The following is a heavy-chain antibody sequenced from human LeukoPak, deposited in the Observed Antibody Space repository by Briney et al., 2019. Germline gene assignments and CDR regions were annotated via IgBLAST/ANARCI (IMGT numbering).Heavy chain of an antibody. Sequence: PGGSLRLSCAASGFTFSSYGMHWVRQAPGKGLEWVAFIRYDGSNKYYADSVKGRFTISRDNSKNTLYLQMNSLRAEDTAVYYCAREDVVVAAMLYYYYGMDVWGQGTTVTVSS. CDR1: GFTFSSYG. CDR2: IRYDGSNK. J-gene: IGHJ6*02. CDR3: AREDVVVAAMLYYYYGMDV. V-gene: IGHV3-30*02. D-gene: IGHD2-15*01.